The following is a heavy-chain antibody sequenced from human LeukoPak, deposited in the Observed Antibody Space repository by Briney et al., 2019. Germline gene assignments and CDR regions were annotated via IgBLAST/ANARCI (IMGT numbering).Heavy chain of an antibody. CDR3: AREKNFYDSSDPKYYFDY. CDR2: ISSSSSYI. CDR1: GFTFSSYS. D-gene: IGHD3-22*01. Sequence: GGSLRLSCAASGFTFSSYSMNWVRQAPGKGLEWVSSISSSSSYIYYADSVKGRFTISRDNAKNSLYLQMNSLRAEDTAVYYCAREKNFYDSSDPKYYFDYWGQGTLVTVSS. J-gene: IGHJ4*02. V-gene: IGHV3-21*01.